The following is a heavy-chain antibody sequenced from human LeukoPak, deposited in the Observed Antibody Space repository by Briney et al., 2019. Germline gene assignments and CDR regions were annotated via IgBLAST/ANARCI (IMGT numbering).Heavy chain of an antibody. J-gene: IGHJ4*02. V-gene: IGHV3-23*01. CDR2: ISGSGDST. CDR3: AKSRSGSANWALQIFDN. D-gene: IGHD1-1*01. CDR1: GFTFRSFA. Sequence: GGSLRLSCAASGFTFRSFAVSWVRQAPGKGLEWVSVISGSGDSTYYADSVKGRFTISRDNSNNSLFVQMNSLRAEDTAVYFCAKSRSGSANWALQIFDNWGQGTLVTVSS.